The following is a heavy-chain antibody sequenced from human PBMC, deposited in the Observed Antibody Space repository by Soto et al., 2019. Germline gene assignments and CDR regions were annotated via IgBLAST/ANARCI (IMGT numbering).Heavy chain of an antibody. J-gene: IGHJ4*02. V-gene: IGHV3-23*01. CDR2: ISGSGGST. Sequence: GGSLRLCCAASGFTFCSYAVSWVRQAPGKGLEWVSAISGSGGSTYYADSVKGRFTISRDHSKNTLYLQMNTLRAEDTAIYYCAKGLSTTWYSWGQGTLVTVSS. CDR3: AKGLSTTWYS. D-gene: IGHD6-13*01. CDR1: GFTFCSYA.